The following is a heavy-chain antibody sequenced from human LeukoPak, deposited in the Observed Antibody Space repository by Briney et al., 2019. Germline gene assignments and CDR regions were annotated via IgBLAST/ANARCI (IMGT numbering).Heavy chain of an antibody. V-gene: IGHV3-9*01. CDR1: GFTFDDYA. Sequence: PGGSLRLSCAASGFTFDDYAMHWVRQAPGKGLEWVSGISWNSGSIGYADSVKGRFTISRDNAKNSLYLQMNSLRAEDTAVYYCARDGGSLIPGFDYWGQGTLVTVSS. D-gene: IGHD5-12*01. CDR3: ARDGGSLIPGFDY. CDR2: ISWNSGSI. J-gene: IGHJ4*02.